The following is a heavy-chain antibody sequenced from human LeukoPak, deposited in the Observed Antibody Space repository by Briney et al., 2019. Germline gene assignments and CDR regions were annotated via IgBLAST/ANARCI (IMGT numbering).Heavy chain of an antibody. CDR2: INTNTGNP. V-gene: IGHV7-4-1*02. CDR3: ARDTPWTDDTTVTTTSDY. Sequence: ASVKVSCKASGYTFTSYAMNWVRQAPGQGLEWMGWINTNTGNPTYAQGFTGRFVFSLDTSVSTAYLQISSLKAEDTAVYYCARDTPWTDDTTVTTTSDYWGQGTLVTVSS. J-gene: IGHJ4*02. D-gene: IGHD4-17*01. CDR1: GYTFTSYA.